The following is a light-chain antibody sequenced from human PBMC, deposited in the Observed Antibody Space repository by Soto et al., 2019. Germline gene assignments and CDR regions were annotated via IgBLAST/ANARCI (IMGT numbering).Light chain of an antibody. CDR1: SSDVGTYNL. Sequence: QSALTQPASVSGSPGQSITISCTGTSSDVGTYNLVSWYQHHPGKAPKLIIYNVSQWPSGLSTRFSGSKSGNTASLTISGVQPEDEAVYYCASYAGNSRYVFGTGTKLTVL. CDR2: NVS. J-gene: IGLJ1*01. CDR3: ASYAGNSRYV. V-gene: IGLV2-23*02.